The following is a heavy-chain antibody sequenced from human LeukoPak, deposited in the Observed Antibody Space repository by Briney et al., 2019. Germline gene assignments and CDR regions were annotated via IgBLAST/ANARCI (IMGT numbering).Heavy chain of an antibody. V-gene: IGHV3-7*01. J-gene: IGHJ4*02. CDR1: GFTFSTYW. CDR3: ARDSSGYQ. CDR2: IKEDGSEN. D-gene: IGHD3-22*01. Sequence: GGSLRLSCAASGFTFSTYWMSWVRQAPGKGLEWVANIKEDGSENYYGDSVKGRFTISRDNAKNSLYLEMNSLRVEDTAVYYCARDSSGYQWGQGTLVTVSS.